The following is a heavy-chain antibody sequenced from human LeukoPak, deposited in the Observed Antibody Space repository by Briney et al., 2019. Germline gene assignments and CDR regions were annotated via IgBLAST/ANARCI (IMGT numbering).Heavy chain of an antibody. CDR1: GGTFSSYA. CDR3: ARVGGDVYYGSGNWYFDL. V-gene: IGHV1-69*01. J-gene: IGHJ2*01. CDR2: IIPIFGTA. Sequence: SVKVSCKASGGTFSSYAISWVRQAPGQGLEWMGGIIPIFGTANYAQKFQGRVTITADESTSTAYMELSSLKSEDTAVYYCARVGGDVYYGSGNWYFDLWGRGTLVTVSS. D-gene: IGHD3-10*01.